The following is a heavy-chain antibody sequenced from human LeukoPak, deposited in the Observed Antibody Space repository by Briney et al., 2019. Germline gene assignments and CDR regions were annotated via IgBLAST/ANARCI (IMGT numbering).Heavy chain of an antibody. J-gene: IGHJ3*02. V-gene: IGHV4-30-4*01. CDR1: GGSISSGDYY. CDR2: IYYSGST. Sequence: SETLSLTCTVSGGSISSGDYYWSWIRQPPGKGLEWIGYIYYSGSTYYNPSLKSRVTISVDTSKNQFSLKLSPVTAADTAVYYCARAREDAFDIWGQGTMVTVSS. CDR3: ARAREDAFDI.